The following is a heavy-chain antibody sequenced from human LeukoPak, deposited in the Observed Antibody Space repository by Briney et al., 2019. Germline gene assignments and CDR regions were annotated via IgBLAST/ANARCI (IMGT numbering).Heavy chain of an antibody. D-gene: IGHD5-24*01. CDR2: ISYSCTT. J-gene: IGHJ4*02. CDR3: ARIATSQYYYFDY. Sequence: PSETLSLTCTVSGASISSYSWSWIRQPPGKGLEWIGYISYSCTTNYNPSLKSRVTISVDTSKNQFSLKLTSVTAADTAVYYCARIATSQYYYFDYWGQGTLVTVSS. V-gene: IGHV4-59*08. CDR1: GASISSYS.